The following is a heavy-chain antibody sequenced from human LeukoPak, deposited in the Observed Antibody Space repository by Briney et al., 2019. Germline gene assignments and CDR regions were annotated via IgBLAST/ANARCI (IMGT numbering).Heavy chain of an antibody. V-gene: IGHV4-4*07. CDR1: GGSISSYY. Sequence: SETLSLTCTVSGGSISSYYWSWIRQPAGKGLEWIGRIYTSGSTNYNPSLKSRVTMSVDTSKSQFSLKLSSVTAADTAVYYCARWGARAATLTRTNNWFDPWGQGTLVTVSS. D-gene: IGHD2-15*01. CDR3: ARWGARAATLTRTNNWFDP. J-gene: IGHJ5*02. CDR2: IYTSGST.